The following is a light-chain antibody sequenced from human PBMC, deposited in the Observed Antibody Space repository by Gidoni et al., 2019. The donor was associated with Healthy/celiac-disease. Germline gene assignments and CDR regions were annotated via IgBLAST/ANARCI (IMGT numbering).Light chain of an antibody. CDR2: AAS. V-gene: IGKV1-39*01. CDR3: QQSYSTPRT. Sequence: DIQMTQSPSSLSASVGDRVTITCRASQSISSYLHWYQQKPGKAPKLLIYAASSLQSGVPSSFRGSGSGTDFSLTISSLQPEDFATYYCQQSYSTPRTFGQGTKVEIK. J-gene: IGKJ1*01. CDR1: QSISSY.